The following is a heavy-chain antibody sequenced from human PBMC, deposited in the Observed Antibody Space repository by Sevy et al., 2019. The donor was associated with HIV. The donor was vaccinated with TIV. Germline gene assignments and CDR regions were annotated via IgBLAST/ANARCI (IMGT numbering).Heavy chain of an antibody. J-gene: IGHJ3*02. CDR3: ARDSIVGATHGAFDI. Sequence: ASVKVCCKASGGTFSSYAISWVRQAPGQGLEWMGGIIPHFGTANYAQKFQGRVTITADESTSTAYMELSSLRSEDTAVYYCARDSIVGATHGAFDIWGQGTMVTVSS. D-gene: IGHD1-26*01. CDR1: GGTFSSYA. CDR2: IIPHFGTA. V-gene: IGHV1-69*13.